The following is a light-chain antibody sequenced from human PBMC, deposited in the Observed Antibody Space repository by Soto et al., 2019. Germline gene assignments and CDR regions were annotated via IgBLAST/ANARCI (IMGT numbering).Light chain of an antibody. J-gene: IGKJ1*01. Sequence: IVLTHSPGTLSLSPWEWATLYVRASQSVSSNLAWYQQKPGQAPRLLIYGASSRATGIPDRFSGSGSGTEFTLTISRLEPEDFAVYYCQQYGSSSWTFGQGTKVDIK. CDR1: QSVSSN. CDR2: GAS. V-gene: IGKV3-20*01. CDR3: QQYGSSSWT.